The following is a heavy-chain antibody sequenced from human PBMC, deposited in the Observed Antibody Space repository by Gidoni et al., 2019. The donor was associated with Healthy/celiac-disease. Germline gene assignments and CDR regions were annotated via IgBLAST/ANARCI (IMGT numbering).Heavy chain of an antibody. J-gene: IGHJ4*02. CDR2: IYYSGST. CDR3: ASPVALAGGY. CDR1: GGSISRSSYY. V-gene: IGHV4-39*07. Sequence: QLQLQESGPGLVKPSETVSLTCTVSGGSISRSSYYWGWIRQPPGKGLEWIGSIYYSGSTYYNPSLMSRVTISVDTSKNQFSLKLRSVNAADPAVYYCASPVALAGGYWGQGTLVTVSS. D-gene: IGHD6-13*01.